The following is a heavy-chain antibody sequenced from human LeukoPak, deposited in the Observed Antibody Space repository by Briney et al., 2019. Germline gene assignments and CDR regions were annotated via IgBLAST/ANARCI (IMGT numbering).Heavy chain of an antibody. CDR1: GYTFTGYY. CDR2: INPNSGGT. J-gene: IGHJ4*02. CDR3: ARGDSSAQPDFDY. Sequence: GASVKVSCKASGYTFTGYYIHWVRQAPGQGLEWMGRINPNSGGTNYAQKFQGRVTMTRDTSISTAYMELSRLRSDDTAVYYCARGDSSAQPDFDYWGQGTLVTVSS. V-gene: IGHV1-2*06. D-gene: IGHD3-22*01.